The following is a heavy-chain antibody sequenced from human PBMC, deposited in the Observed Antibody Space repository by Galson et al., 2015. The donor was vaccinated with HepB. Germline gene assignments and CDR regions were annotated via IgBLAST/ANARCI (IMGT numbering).Heavy chain of an antibody. CDR2: ISSSSSCI. J-gene: IGHJ4*02. D-gene: IGHD2-21*02. Sequence: SLRLSCAASGFTFSSYSMNWVRQAPGKGLEWVSSISSSSSCIYCADSVKGRFTISRDNAKNSLYLQMNSLRAEDTAVYYCAKEYPGDWGSADYWGQGTLVTVSS. CDR1: GFTFSSYS. V-gene: IGHV3-21*01. CDR3: AKEYPGDWGSADY.